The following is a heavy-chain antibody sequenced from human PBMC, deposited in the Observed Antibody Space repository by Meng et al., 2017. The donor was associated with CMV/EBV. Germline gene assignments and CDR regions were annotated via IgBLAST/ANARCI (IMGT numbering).Heavy chain of an antibody. D-gene: IGHD3-22*01. V-gene: IGHV4-39*07. CDR1: SVSCY. J-gene: IGHJ5*02. CDR3: ARAKGYYYDSSGYSSGFDP. Sequence: SVSCYWGWLRQPPGKGLGWIGSIYYSGSTYYNPSLKSRVTISVDTSKNQFSLKLSSVTAADTAVYYCARAKGYYYDSSGYSSGFDPWGQGTLVTVSS. CDR2: IYYSGST.